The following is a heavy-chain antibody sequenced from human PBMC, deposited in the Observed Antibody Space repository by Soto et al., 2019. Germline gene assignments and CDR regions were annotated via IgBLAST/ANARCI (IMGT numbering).Heavy chain of an antibody. Sequence: PSETLSLTCTVSGGSISSYYWSWIRQPPGKGLEWIGYIYYSGSTNYNPSLKSRVTISVDTSKNQFSLKLSSVTAADTAAHYCARQTTVSTHAFFDYWGQGTLVTVSS. CDR3: ARQTTVSTHAFFDY. V-gene: IGHV4-59*08. CDR1: GGSISSYY. CDR2: IYYSGST. J-gene: IGHJ4*02. D-gene: IGHD4-4*01.